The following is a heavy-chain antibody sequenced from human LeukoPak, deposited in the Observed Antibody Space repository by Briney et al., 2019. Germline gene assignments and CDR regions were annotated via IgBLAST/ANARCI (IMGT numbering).Heavy chain of an antibody. CDR1: GGSFSGYY. CDR3: ARGGGSYHFDY. CDR2: INRSGST. J-gene: IGHJ4*02. Sequence: SETLSLTCAVYGGSFSGYYWNWIRQPPGKGLEWIGEINRSGSTNYKPSLKSQVTISGDTSKNQFSLKVSSVTAADTAVYYCARGGGSYHFDYWGQGTLVTVSS. V-gene: IGHV4-34*01. D-gene: IGHD1-26*01.